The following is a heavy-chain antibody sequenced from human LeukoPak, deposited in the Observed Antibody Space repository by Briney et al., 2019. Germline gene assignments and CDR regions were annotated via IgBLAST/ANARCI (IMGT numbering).Heavy chain of an antibody. CDR3: AREHDLPFNMDV. J-gene: IGHJ6*03. V-gene: IGHV3-21*01. CDR1: GFTFSSYS. CDR2: ISSSSSYI. D-gene: IGHD3/OR15-3a*01. Sequence: GGSLRLSCAASGFTFSSYSMNWVRQAPGKGLEWVSSISSSSSYIYYADSVKGRFTISRDNAKNSLYLQMNSLRAEDTAVYYCAREHDLPFNMDVWGKGTTVTVSS.